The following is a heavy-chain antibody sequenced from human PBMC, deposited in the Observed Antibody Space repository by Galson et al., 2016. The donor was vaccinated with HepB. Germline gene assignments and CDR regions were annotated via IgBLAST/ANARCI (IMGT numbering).Heavy chain of an antibody. CDR1: GFAFNTYA. CDR3: AKANIIMVTLGIYLDT. Sequence: SLRLSCATSGFAFNTYAMNWVRQAPGKGLEWVAGVSGHAGSTYCADSVKGRFAISRDNSKNTLFLQMNGLRADDTAVYYCAKANIIMVTLGIYLDTWGPGTLVTCSS. CDR2: VSGHAGST. V-gene: IGHV3-23*01. D-gene: IGHD2/OR15-2a*01. J-gene: IGHJ5*02.